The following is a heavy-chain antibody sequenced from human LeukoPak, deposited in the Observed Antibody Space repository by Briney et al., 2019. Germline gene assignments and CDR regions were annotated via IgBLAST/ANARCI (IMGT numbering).Heavy chain of an antibody. CDR1: GGSVSSSSYY. CDR2: IHYTGSA. V-gene: IGHV4-39*01. CDR3: ARRGLDVDTAMDDY. D-gene: IGHD5-18*01. J-gene: IGHJ4*02. Sequence: PSETLSLTCTVSGGSVSSSSYYWGWIRQPPGKGLEWIGSIHYTGSAYYNPSLKSRVTMSVDTSKDQFSLKLSSVTAADTAVYYCARRGLDVDTAMDDYWGQGTLVTVSS.